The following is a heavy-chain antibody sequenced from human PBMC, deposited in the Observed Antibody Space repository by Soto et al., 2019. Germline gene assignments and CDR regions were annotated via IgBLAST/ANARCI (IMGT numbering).Heavy chain of an antibody. V-gene: IGHV4-34*01. J-gene: IGHJ5*02. CDR2: INHSGST. Sequence: SETLSLTCAVYGGSFSGYYWSWIRQPPGKGLEWIGEINHSGSTNYNPSLKSRVTISVDTSKDQFSLKLSSVTAADTAVYYCAKIPVAAAGTVNWFDPWGQGTLVTVSS. D-gene: IGHD6-13*01. CDR3: AKIPVAAAGTVNWFDP. CDR1: GGSFSGYY.